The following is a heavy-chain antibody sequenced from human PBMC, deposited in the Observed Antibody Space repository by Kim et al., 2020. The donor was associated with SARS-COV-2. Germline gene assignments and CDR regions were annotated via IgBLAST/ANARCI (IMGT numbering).Heavy chain of an antibody. D-gene: IGHD3-10*01. CDR3: ARGSKRNYGEYDY. J-gene: IGHJ4*02. V-gene: IGHV4-59*13. CDR1: GGSITSDY. Sequence: SETLSLTCTVSGGSITSDYWAWIRQSPGKGLEWIGYIHYTGSANYNPSLKSRVTMSVDTAKNQFSLGLSSVTAADTAVYYCARGSKRNYGEYDYWGQGAL. CDR2: IHYTGSA.